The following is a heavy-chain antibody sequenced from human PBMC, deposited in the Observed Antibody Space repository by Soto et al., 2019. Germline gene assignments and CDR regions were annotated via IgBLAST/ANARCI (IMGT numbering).Heavy chain of an antibody. J-gene: IGHJ4*02. CDR3: ATDLYRITMVRGVMGY. CDR2: FDPEDGET. CDR1: GYTLTELS. D-gene: IGHD3-10*01. Sequence: ASVKVSCKVSGYTLTELSMHWVRQAPGKGLEWMGGFDPEDGETIYAQKFQGRVTMTEDTSTDTAYMEPSSLRSEDTAVYYCATDLYRITMVRGVMGYWGQGTLVTVSS. V-gene: IGHV1-24*01.